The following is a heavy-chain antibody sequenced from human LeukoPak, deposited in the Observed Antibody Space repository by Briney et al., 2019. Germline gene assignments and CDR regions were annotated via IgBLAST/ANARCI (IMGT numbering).Heavy chain of an antibody. Sequence: GGSLRHSCAASGFTFSSYAMSWVRQAPGKGLEWVSAISGSGGSTYYADSVKGRFTISRDNSKNTLYLQMNSLRAEDTAVYYCAKISGGSGWYFDLWGLGTLVTVSS. CDR3: AKISGGSGWYFDL. V-gene: IGHV3-23*01. J-gene: IGHJ2*01. D-gene: IGHD4-23*01. CDR1: GFTFSSYA. CDR2: ISGSGGST.